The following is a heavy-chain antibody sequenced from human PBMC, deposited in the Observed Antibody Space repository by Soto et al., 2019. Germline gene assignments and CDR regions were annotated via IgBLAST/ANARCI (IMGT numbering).Heavy chain of an antibody. CDR2: IYHSGST. CDR1: GGSISSGGYS. CDR3: ASQRYSNYEGFDP. V-gene: IGHV4-30-2*01. J-gene: IGHJ5*02. Sequence: SETLSLTCAVSGGSISSGGYSWSWIRQPPGKGLEWIGYIYHSGSTYYNPSLKSRVTISVDRSKNQFSLKLSSVTAADTAVYYCASQRYSNYEGFDPGGQGTRVT. D-gene: IGHD4-4*01.